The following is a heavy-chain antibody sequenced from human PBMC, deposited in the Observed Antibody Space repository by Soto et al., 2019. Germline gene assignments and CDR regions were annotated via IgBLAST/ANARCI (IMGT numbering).Heavy chain of an antibody. CDR1: GYTFSRHG. D-gene: IGHD3-3*01. CDR3: ARGAVDFSSGYYYEY. V-gene: IGHV1-18*04. J-gene: IGHJ4*02. CDR2: SGNT. Sequence: QVQLVQSGAEVKKPGASVTVSCKASGYTFSRHGFSWVRQAPGRGLEWMAWSGNTNYAQKFQGRLTLTTNPSTRTAYMELRSLRSDNTAVYYCARGAVDFSSGYYYEYWGQGTLVTVSS.